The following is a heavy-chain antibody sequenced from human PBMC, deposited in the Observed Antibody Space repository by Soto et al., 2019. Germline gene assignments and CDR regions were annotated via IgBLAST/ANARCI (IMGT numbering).Heavy chain of an antibody. CDR1: GYTFTSYA. J-gene: IGHJ5*01. Sequence: ASVKVSCKASGYTFTSYAMHWVRQAPGQRLEWMGWINAGNGNTKYSQKFQGSVTITRDTSAITVYMELSSLRSEDTAVYYCARTVYSSCWFDFWGQGTLVTVSS. D-gene: IGHD6-6*01. CDR2: INAGNGNT. V-gene: IGHV1-3*01. CDR3: ARTVYSSCWFDF.